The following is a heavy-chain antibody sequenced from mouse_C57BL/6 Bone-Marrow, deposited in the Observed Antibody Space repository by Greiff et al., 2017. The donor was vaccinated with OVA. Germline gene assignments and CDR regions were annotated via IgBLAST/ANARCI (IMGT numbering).Heavy chain of an antibody. J-gene: IGHJ4*01. CDR2: IYPSDSET. CDR3: EREEVLRKGISRSFAMDY. D-gene: IGHD5-2*01. CDR1: GYTFTSYW. V-gene: IGHV1-61*01. Sequence: QVQLQQPGAELVRPGSSVKLSCKASGYTFTSYWMDWVKQRPGQGLEWIGNIYPSDSETHYNQKFKDKATLTVDKSSSTAYMQLSSLTSEDSAVYYCEREEVLRKGISRSFAMDYWGQGTSVTVSS.